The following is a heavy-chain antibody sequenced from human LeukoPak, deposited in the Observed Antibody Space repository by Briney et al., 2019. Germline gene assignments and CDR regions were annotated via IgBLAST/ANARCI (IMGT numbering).Heavy chain of an antibody. CDR2: TRSKTYSGTP. D-gene: IGHD2-21*02. J-gene: IGHJ3*02. CDR1: GFTFGDYG. Sequence: GGSLRLSCTTSGFTFGDYGMSWVRQAPGKGLEWVGFTRSKTYSGTPEYAASVKGRVTISRDDSKSIAYLQINSLKTEDTAAYYCSRESHGDDAFDIWGQGTLVTVSS. V-gene: IGHV3-49*04. CDR3: SRESHGDDAFDI.